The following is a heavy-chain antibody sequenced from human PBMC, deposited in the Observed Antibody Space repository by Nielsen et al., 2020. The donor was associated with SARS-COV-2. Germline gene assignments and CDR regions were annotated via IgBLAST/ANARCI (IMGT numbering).Heavy chain of an antibody. CDR1: GFTFSSYA. V-gene: IGHV3-64*04. CDR3: PVTYYYDSSGWFDY. Sequence: GESLKISCAASGFTFSSYAMHWVRQAPGKGLEYVSAISSNGGSTYYADSVKGRFTISRDNSKNTLYLQMNSLRAEDTAVYYCPVTYYYDSSGWFDYWGQGTLVTVSS. CDR2: ISSNGGST. J-gene: IGHJ4*02. D-gene: IGHD3-22*01.